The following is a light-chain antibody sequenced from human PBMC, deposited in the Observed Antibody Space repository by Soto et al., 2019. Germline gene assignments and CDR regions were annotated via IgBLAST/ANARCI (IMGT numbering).Light chain of an antibody. J-gene: IGKJ1*01. CDR1: QTVTSGY. CDR3: QQYGSSSSWS. Sequence: IVLTQSPDTLSLSPWERATLSCRASQTVTSGYLAWYQQKTGQAPRLLIYGVSTGATGIPDRFSGSGSGTDFTLTINRLEPDDFAVYYCQQYGSSSSWSFGQGTKVDTK. CDR2: GVS. V-gene: IGKV3-20*01.